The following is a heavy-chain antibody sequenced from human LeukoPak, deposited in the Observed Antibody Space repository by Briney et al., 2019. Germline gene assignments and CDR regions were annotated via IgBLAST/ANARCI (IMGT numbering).Heavy chain of an antibody. Sequence: SQTLSLTCTVSGGSISSGGSYWSWIRQPPGKGLEWIGYIYHSGSTYYNPSLKSRVTISVDTSKNQFSLKLSSVTAADTAVYYCARTEAGFDYWGQGTLVTVSS. CDR2: IYHSGST. CDR1: GGSISSGGSY. CDR3: ARTEAGFDY. J-gene: IGHJ4*02. V-gene: IGHV4-30-2*01.